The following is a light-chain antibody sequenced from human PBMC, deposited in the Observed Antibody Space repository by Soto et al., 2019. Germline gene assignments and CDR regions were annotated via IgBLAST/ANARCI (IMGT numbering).Light chain of an antibody. V-gene: IGKV1-39*01. J-gene: IGKJ5*01. CDR1: QSISGY. CDR3: QQGYTTPIT. Sequence: DIQMTQSASSLSSSXGXRVTXTCRASQSISGYLNWYQQKPGRAPKLLIYTASSLQSGVPSRFSGSGSGTDFTLTISSLQPEDFATYHCQQGYTTPITFGQGTRLEIK. CDR2: TAS.